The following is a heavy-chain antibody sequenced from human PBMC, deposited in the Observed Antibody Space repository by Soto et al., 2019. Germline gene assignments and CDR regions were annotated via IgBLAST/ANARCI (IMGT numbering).Heavy chain of an antibody. CDR3: ARHFMTTVTEYYFDY. Sequence: PSETLSLTCTVSGDSIRRTSYYWGWIRQPPGKGLEWIGSFYYSGDTIYNPSLQSRVTIAADTSKNQVSLKLNSVTAADTAVYHCARHFMTTVTEYYFDYWGQGALVTVS. V-gene: IGHV4-39*01. D-gene: IGHD4-17*01. CDR1: GDSIRRTSYY. CDR2: FYYSGDT. J-gene: IGHJ4*02.